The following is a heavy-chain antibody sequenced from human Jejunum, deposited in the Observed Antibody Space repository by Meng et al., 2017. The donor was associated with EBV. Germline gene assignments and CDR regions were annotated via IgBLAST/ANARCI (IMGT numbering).Heavy chain of an antibody. CDR1: GFTFTSYV. CDR2: ISDSGGT. CDR3: AKGGGNSAAEYFHH. D-gene: IGHD4-23*01. V-gene: IGHV3-23*01. J-gene: IGHJ1*01. Sequence: EVQVLESGGGVLRPGGSLRLSCAAFGFTFTSYVMRWVRQAPGKGLEWVSTISDSGGTYYADSVKGRFTISRDNSKNALYLQMNSLRAEDTAVYYCAKGGGNSAAEYFHHWRQGTLVTVSS.